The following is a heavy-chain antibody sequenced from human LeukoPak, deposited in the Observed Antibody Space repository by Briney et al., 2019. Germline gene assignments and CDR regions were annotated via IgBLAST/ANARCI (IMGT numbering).Heavy chain of an antibody. Sequence: GGSLRLSCAASGFTFSSYAMSWVRQAPGKGLEWVSAISGSGGSTYYADSVKGRFTISRDNSKNTLYLQMNSLRAEGTAVYYCAKDPLAAAGKAGDYWGQGTLVTVSS. CDR3: AKDPLAAAGKAGDY. CDR1: GFTFSSYA. J-gene: IGHJ4*02. V-gene: IGHV3-23*01. D-gene: IGHD6-13*01. CDR2: ISGSGGST.